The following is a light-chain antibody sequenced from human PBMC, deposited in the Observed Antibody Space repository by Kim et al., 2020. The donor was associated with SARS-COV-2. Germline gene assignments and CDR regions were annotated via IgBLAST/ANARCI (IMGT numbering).Light chain of an antibody. CDR1: QSVSSSS. V-gene: IGKV3-20*01. Sequence: CPGDRATLSCRASQSVSSSSLAWYQQKRGQAPRLLIYGASSRATGIPDRFSGSGSGTDFTLTISRLEPEDSAVYYCQQYGNSPWTFGQGTKVDIK. CDR2: GAS. J-gene: IGKJ1*01. CDR3: QQYGNSPWT.